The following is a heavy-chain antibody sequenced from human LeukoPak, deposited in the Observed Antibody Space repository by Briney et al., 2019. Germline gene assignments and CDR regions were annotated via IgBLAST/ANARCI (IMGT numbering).Heavy chain of an antibody. J-gene: IGHJ4*02. CDR3: AIGIAVSGTGFDY. CDR1: GFTFSTYA. D-gene: IGHD6-19*01. Sequence: GGSLRLSCAASGFTFSTYAVTWVRQPPGKGLEWVSTISGSGDITYYADSVKARFTISRDNSKNTLFLQMNSLRAEDTAIYYCAIGIAVSGTGFDYWGQGTLVTVSS. CDR2: ISGSGDIT. V-gene: IGHV3-23*01.